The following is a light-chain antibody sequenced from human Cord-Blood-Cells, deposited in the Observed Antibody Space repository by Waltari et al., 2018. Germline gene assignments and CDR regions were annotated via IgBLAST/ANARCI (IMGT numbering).Light chain of an antibody. Sequence: EIVLTQSPATLSLSPGERATLSCRASQSVSRYLAWSQQKPGQAPRLLIYDASNRATGIPARFSGSGSGTDFTLTISSLEPEDFAVYYCQQRSNWQTFGQGTKVEIK. CDR3: QQRSNWQT. CDR1: QSVSRY. J-gene: IGKJ1*01. CDR2: DAS. V-gene: IGKV3-11*01.